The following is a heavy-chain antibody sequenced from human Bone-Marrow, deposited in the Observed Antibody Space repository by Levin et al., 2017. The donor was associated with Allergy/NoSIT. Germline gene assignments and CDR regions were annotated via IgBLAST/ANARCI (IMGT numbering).Heavy chain of an antibody. CDR2: INTNNGNP. D-gene: IGHD3-10*01. Sequence: WASVKVSCKASGYTFTSYAINWLRQAPGQGPEWMGWINTNNGNPRYAQGFTGRFVFSLDTSVSTANLQISSLKAEDTAVYYCASDITVRGSKAMDVWGQGTTVTVSS. J-gene: IGHJ6*02. V-gene: IGHV7-4-1*02. CDR1: GYTFTSYA. CDR3: ASDITVRGSKAMDV.